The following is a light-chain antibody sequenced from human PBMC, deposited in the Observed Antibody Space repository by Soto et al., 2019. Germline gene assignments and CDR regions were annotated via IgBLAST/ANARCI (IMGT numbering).Light chain of an antibody. V-gene: IGKV3-20*01. CDR3: QHYGSSHRS. CDR2: GAS. J-gene: IGKJ1*01. CDR1: QSVSSTY. Sequence: EIVLTQSPGTLSLSPGERATLSCRASQSVSSTYLAWYQHKLGQAPMLLIYGASSKASDIPDRFSGSGSGTDFTLTITRLEPEDFAVYYCQHYGSSHRSVGQGTKVEVK.